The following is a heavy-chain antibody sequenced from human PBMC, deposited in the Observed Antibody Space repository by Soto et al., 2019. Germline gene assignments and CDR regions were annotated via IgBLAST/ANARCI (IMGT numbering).Heavy chain of an antibody. CDR3: ARDRGEQWLVPSKFDY. J-gene: IGHJ4*02. D-gene: IGHD6-19*01. CDR1: GFTFSSYE. CDR2: ISSSGSTI. Sequence: EVQLVESGGGLVQPGGSLRLSCAASGFTFSSYEMNWVRQAPGKGLEWVPYISSSGSTIYYADSVKGRFTISRDNAKNSLYLQMNSLRAEDTAVYYCARDRGEQWLVPSKFDYWGQGTLVTVSS. V-gene: IGHV3-48*03.